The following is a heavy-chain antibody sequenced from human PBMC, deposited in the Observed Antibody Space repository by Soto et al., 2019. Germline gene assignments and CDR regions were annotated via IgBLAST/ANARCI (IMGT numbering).Heavy chain of an antibody. J-gene: IGHJ2*01. Sequence: EVQLLESGGGLVQPGGSLRLSCAASGFTFSTYAMSWVRQAPGKGLEWVSVVSGSGSNTYYADSVKGRFTISRDNSKNTLYLQMNSLRAEDTAVYYCVKGWSLYFELWGRGTLVTVSS. D-gene: IGHD6-13*01. CDR3: VKGWSLYFEL. CDR2: VSGSGSNT. V-gene: IGHV3-23*01. CDR1: GFTFSTYA.